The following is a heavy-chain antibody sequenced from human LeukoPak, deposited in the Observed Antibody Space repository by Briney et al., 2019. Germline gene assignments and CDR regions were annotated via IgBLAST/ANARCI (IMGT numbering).Heavy chain of an antibody. CDR2: IYSGGST. J-gene: IGHJ3*02. Sequence: GGSLRLSCAASGFTVSSNYMSWVRQAPGKGLEWVSVIYSGGSTYYADSVKGRFTISRDNSKNTLYLQMNSLRAEDTAVYYCASLSYSSGWYASDRNAFDIWGQGTMVTVSS. V-gene: IGHV3-53*05. D-gene: IGHD6-19*01. CDR3: ASLSYSSGWYASDRNAFDI. CDR1: GFTVSSNY.